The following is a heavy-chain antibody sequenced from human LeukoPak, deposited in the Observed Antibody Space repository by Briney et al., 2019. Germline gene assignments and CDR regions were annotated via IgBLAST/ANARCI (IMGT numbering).Heavy chain of an antibody. CDR2: IYPGDSDT. CDR1: GSSFSDSW. D-gene: IGHD4-17*01. J-gene: IGHJ4*02. CDR3: ARQYGRPFDY. V-gene: IGHV5-51*01. Sequence: GAALKISWKGAGSSFSDSWIGGGRQMPGKGLEWMGIIYPGDSDTRYSPSFQGQVTISADKSISTAYLQWSSLKATDTAMYYCARQYGRPFDYWGQGTLVTVSS.